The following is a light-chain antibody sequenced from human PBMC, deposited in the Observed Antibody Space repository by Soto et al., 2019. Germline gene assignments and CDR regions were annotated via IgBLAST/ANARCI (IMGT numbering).Light chain of an antibody. J-gene: IGKJ4*01. V-gene: IGKV1-33*01. CDR1: QDISNY. CDR3: QQYDNLPLT. Sequence: DIQMTQSPSSLSASVGDRVTNPCQASQDISNYLNWYQQKPGKAPKLLIYDASNLETGVPSRFSGSGSGTDFTFTISSLQPEDIATYYCQQYDNLPLTFGGGTKVDIK. CDR2: DAS.